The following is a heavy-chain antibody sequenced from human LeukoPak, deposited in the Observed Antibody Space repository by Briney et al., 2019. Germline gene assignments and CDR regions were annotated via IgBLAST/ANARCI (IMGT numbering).Heavy chain of an antibody. V-gene: IGHV3-23*01. CDR3: AKKLGNDFWSGYYYY. J-gene: IGHJ4*02. CDR2: ISGSGGST. D-gene: IGHD3-3*01. Sequence: GGSLRLSCAASGFTFSSYAMSWVRQAPGKGLEWVSAISGSGGSTYYADSVKGRFTISRDNSKNTLYLQMNSLRAEDTAVYYCAKKLGNDFWSGYYYYWGQGTLVTVSS. CDR1: GFTFSSYA.